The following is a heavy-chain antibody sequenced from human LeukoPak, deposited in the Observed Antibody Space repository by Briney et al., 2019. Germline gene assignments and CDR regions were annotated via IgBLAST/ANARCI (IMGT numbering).Heavy chain of an antibody. J-gene: IGHJ3*02. CDR3: ARQAHFRPRGHDAFDI. CDR1: GYTFTTSW. V-gene: IGHV5-51*01. CDR2: IYLGDSET. Sequence: GESLKISCKGSGYTFTTSWIAWVRQMPGKSLEWMGIIYLGDSETRYSPSFQGLVTISADKSISTAYLQWGSLTAPDTAMYYCARQAHFRPRGHDAFDIWGQGTMVTVSS. D-gene: IGHD3-16*01.